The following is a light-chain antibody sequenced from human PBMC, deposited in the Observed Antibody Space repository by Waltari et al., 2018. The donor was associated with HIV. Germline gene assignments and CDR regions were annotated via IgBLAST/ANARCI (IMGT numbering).Light chain of an antibody. CDR2: AAS. CDR1: QSVNNF. J-gene: IGKJ4*01. Sequence: VTITCRASQSVNNFLNWYQQKPGKAPKLLISAASSLHSGVPSRFSGSGSGTDFTLTISSLLPENFATYYCQQSYSTPLTFGGGTKVEIK. V-gene: IGKV1-39*01. CDR3: QQSYSTPLT.